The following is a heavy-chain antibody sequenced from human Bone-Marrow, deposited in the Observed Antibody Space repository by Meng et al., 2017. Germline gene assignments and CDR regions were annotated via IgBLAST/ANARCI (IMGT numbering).Heavy chain of an antibody. Sequence: QLQLVEFGFDLKMPGVPVKGSCKASGYTLSSYVMNWVRQATGQGLEWMGWINTNTGNPTYAKGFTGRFVFSLETSVSTAYLQISSLKAEDTAVYYCARDARGLLKDYWGQGTLVTVSS. D-gene: IGHD2/OR15-2a*01. CDR2: INTNTGNP. J-gene: IGHJ4*02. CDR3: ARDARGLLKDY. V-gene: IGHV7-4-1*02. CDR1: GYTLSSYV.